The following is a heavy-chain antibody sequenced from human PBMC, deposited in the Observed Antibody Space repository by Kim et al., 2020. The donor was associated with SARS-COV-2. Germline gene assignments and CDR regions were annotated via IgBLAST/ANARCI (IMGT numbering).Heavy chain of an antibody. CDR3: ARGSSSSGHGFDY. CDR2: TYYRSTLYN. D-gene: IGHD6-6*01. Sequence: SQTLSLTCAISGDSVSSNTAAWTWIRQSPSRGLEWLGRTYYRSTLYNDYAVSVKGRITINPDTSKNQFSLQLNSVTPEDTAVYYCARGSSSSGHGFDYWGQGTLVTVSS. J-gene: IGHJ4*02. CDR1: GDSVSSNTAA. V-gene: IGHV6-1*01.